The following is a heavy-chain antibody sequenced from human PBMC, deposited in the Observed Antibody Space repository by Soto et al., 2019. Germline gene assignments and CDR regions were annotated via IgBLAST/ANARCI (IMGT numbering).Heavy chain of an antibody. CDR2: IYSGGST. D-gene: IGHD3-3*01. V-gene: IGHV3-53*01. J-gene: IGHJ4*02. Sequence: GGSLRLCCAASGFTVSSNYMSWVRQAPGKGLEWVSVIYSGGSTYYADSVKGRFTISRDNSKNTLYLQMNSLRAEDTAVYYCARVLRFLEWFTDWGQGTLVTVSS. CDR1: GFTVSSNY. CDR3: ARVLRFLEWFTD.